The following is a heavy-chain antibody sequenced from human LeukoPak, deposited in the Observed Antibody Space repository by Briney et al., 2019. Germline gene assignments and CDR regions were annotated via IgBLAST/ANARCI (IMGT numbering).Heavy chain of an antibody. D-gene: IGHD1-1*01. CDR2: IKQDGSEK. Sequence: GGSLRLSCAASGFTFSNYWMSWVRQAPGKGQEWVADIKQDGSEKYYVDSVKGRFTISRDNAKNSLYLQMNSLRAEDTAVYYCAREGLERRTDAHNDYWGQGTLVTVSS. CDR3: AREGLERRTDAHNDY. CDR1: GFTFSNYW. J-gene: IGHJ4*02. V-gene: IGHV3-7*01.